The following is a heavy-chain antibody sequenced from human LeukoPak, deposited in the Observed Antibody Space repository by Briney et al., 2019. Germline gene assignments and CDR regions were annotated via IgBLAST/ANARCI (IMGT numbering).Heavy chain of an antibody. CDR2: IWYDGSNK. D-gene: IGHD2-15*01. CDR3: ARDHKVTVAATSYFDY. Sequence: GRSLRLFCAASGFTFSSYGMHWVRQAPGKGLEWVAVIWYDGSNKYYADSVKGRFTISRDNSKNTLYLQMNSLRAEDTAVYYCARDHKVTVAATSYFDYWGQGTLVTVSS. J-gene: IGHJ4*02. V-gene: IGHV3-33*01. CDR1: GFTFSSYG.